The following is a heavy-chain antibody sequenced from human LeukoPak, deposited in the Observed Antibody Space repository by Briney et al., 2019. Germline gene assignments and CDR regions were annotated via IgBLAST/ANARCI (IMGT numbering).Heavy chain of an antibody. CDR3: ARDQWDYDYRKYFFDY. CDR1: GFTFSNYE. D-gene: IGHD4-11*01. V-gene: IGHV3-48*03. J-gene: IGHJ4*02. CDR2: ISSSGTSI. Sequence: GGSLRLSCAASGFTFSNYEMNWVRQAPGKGLEWVSYISSSGTSIYYADSVKGRFTMSRDNAKNSLYLQMNSLRAEDTAVYYCARDQWDYDYRKYFFDYWGRGTLVTVSS.